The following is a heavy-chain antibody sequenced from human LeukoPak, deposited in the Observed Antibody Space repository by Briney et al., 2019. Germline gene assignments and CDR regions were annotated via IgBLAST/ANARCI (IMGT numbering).Heavy chain of an antibody. D-gene: IGHD3-10*01. CDR1: GFTFSSYW. Sequence: SGGSLRLSCAASGFTFSSYWMHWVHQAPGKGLVWVSRIYSDGSSTNYADSVKGRFTISRDNAKNTLYLQMNSLRAEDTAVYYCARDRSSLGLWFGELRNWGQGTLVTVSS. J-gene: IGHJ4*02. CDR2: IYSDGSST. V-gene: IGHV3-74*01. CDR3: ARDRSSLGLWFGELRN.